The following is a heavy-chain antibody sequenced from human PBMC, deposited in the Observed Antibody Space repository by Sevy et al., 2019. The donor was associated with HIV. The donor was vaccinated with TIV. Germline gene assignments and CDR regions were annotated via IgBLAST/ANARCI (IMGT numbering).Heavy chain of an antibody. J-gene: IGHJ6*02. V-gene: IGHV4-59*01. Sequence: SETLSLTCTVSGGSMSGYYWSWIRQPPGKGLEGIGYFYYSRSTNYNPSLKSRVTISVDTSRNHSSLKLRSVTAADTAVYYCARASPEYYYGLDVWGHGTTVTVSS. CDR1: GGSMSGYY. CDR2: FYYSRST. CDR3: ARASPEYYYGLDV.